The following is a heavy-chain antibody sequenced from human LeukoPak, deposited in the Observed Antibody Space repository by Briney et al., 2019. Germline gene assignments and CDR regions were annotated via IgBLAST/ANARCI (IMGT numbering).Heavy chain of an antibody. CDR3: AKNSNWETDY. CDR1: GFSFSSYA. V-gene: IGHV3-23*01. D-gene: IGHD1-26*01. Sequence: GGSLRLSCAASGFSFSSYAMSWVRQAPGKGLEWVSGISDSGDTTWDADSVKGRFTISRDNYKNTVYLQMSSLRAEDTAVYYCAKNSNWETDYWGQGTLVTVSP. J-gene: IGHJ4*02. CDR2: ISDSGDTT.